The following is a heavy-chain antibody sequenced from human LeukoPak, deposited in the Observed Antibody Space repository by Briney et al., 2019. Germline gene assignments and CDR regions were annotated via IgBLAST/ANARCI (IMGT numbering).Heavy chain of an antibody. D-gene: IGHD5-12*01. V-gene: IGHV3-33*01. J-gene: IGHJ6*02. CDR3: ARDIVASDQNYYYYYGMDV. CDR2: IWYDGSNK. Sequence: GGSLRLSCAASGFTFSSYGMHWVSQAPGKGLEWVAVIWYDGSNKYYADSVKGRFTISRDNSKNTLYLQMNSLRAEDTAVYYCARDIVASDQNYYYYYGMDVWGQGTTVTVSS. CDR1: GFTFSSYG.